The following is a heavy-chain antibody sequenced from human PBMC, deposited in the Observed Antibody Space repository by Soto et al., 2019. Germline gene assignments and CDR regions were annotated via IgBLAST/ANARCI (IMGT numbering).Heavy chain of an antibody. J-gene: IGHJ3*02. V-gene: IGHV3-23*01. CDR2: ISGSGGST. CDR3: AKEGSSSWYPTNDAFDI. Sequence: EVQLLESGGGLVQPGGSLRLSCAASGFTFSSYAMSWVRQAPGKGLEWVSAISGSGGSTYYADSVKGRFTISRDNSKNTLYLQINSLRAEDTAVYYCAKEGSSSWYPTNDAFDIWGQGTMVTVSS. CDR1: GFTFSSYA. D-gene: IGHD6-13*01.